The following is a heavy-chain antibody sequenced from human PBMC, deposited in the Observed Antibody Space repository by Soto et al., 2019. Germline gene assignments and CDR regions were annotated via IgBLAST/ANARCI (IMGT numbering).Heavy chain of an antibody. Sequence: EVQLVQSGAEVKKPGESLRMSCEASGYGFTNNWISWVRQMPGKGLEWMGRIAPSDSDTNYNPSFQGHVHNSVDKSISTVYLQGSSLKASDTAIYYCARGPGWVDYWGQGTLVTVSS. J-gene: IGHJ4*02. CDR3: ARGPGWVDY. V-gene: IGHV5-10-1*01. CDR1: GYGFTNNW. CDR2: IAPSDSDT. D-gene: IGHD6-19*01.